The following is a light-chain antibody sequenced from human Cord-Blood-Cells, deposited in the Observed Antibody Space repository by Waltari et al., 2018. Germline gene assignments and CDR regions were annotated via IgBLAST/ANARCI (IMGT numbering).Light chain of an antibody. Sequence: EIVMTPSPATLSVSPGARATLSRRTSQSVSSNLAWYQQKPGQAPRLLIYGASTRATGIPARFSGSGSGTEFTLTISSLQSEDFAVYYCQQYNNWPYTFGQGTKLEIK. CDR3: QQYNNWPYT. V-gene: IGKV3-15*01. CDR1: QSVSSN. CDR2: GAS. J-gene: IGKJ2*01.